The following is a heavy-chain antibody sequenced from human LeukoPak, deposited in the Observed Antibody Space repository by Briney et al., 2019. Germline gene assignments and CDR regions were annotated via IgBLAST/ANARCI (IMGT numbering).Heavy chain of an antibody. CDR3: AKDVGKWESLHFFDY. CDR1: GFTFSSYA. Sequence: PGGSLRLSCAASGFTFSSYAMSWVRQAPGKGLEWVSAISGSGGSTYYADSVKGRFTISRDDSRNTLYQQMNSLRGDDTAVYYCAKDVGKWESLHFFDYWGQGTLVTVSS. D-gene: IGHD1-26*01. V-gene: IGHV3-23*01. CDR2: ISGSGGST. J-gene: IGHJ4*02.